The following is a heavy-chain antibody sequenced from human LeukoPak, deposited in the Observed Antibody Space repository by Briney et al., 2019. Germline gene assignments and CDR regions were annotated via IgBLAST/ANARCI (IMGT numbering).Heavy chain of an antibody. Sequence: GRSLRLSCAASGFTFSSYGMHWVRQAPGKGLEWVAVISYDGSNKYYADSVKGRFTISRDNSKNTLYLQMNSLRAEDTAVYYCAKPLYDSSGYPYYYFDYWGQGTLVTVSS. CDR2: ISYDGSNK. CDR1: GFTFSSYG. V-gene: IGHV3-30*18. J-gene: IGHJ4*02. CDR3: AKPLYDSSGYPYYYFDY. D-gene: IGHD3-22*01.